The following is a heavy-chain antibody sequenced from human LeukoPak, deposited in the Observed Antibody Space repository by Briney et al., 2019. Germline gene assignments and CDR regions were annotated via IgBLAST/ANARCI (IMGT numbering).Heavy chain of an antibody. CDR1: GYTFTSYG. CDR3: ARDGDIVVVPADNTYYYYYMDV. D-gene: IGHD2-2*01. Sequence: ASVKVSCKASGYTFTSYGISWVRQAPGQGLEWMGWISAYNGNTNYAQKLQGRVTMTTDTSTSTADMELRSLRSDDTAVYYCARDGDIVVVPADNTYYYYYMDVWGKGTTVTVSS. V-gene: IGHV1-18*01. CDR2: ISAYNGNT. J-gene: IGHJ6*03.